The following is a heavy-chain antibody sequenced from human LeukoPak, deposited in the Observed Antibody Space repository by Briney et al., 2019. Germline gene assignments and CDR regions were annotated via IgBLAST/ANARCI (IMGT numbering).Heavy chain of an antibody. CDR2: IYSDNT. V-gene: IGHV3-53*05. CDR3: AKRSGDTGYFDY. Sequence: PGGSLRLSCTVSGFTVSSNSMSWVRQAPGKGLEWVSFIYSDNTHYSDSVKGRFTISRDNSKNTLYLQMNSLRAEDTALYYCAKRSGDTGYFDYWGQGTLVTVSS. D-gene: IGHD7-27*01. J-gene: IGHJ4*02. CDR1: GFTVSSNS.